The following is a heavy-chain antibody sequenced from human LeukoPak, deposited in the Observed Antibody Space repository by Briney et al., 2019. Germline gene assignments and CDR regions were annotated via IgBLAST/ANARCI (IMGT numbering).Heavy chain of an antibody. CDR2: IYYSGST. V-gene: IGHV4-59*01. J-gene: IGHJ4*02. Sequence: PSETLSLTCTVSGGSISSYYWSWIRQPPGKGLEWIGYIYYSGSTKYNPSFKSRVTISVDTSKNQFSLKLISATAADTAVYYCATVVRDDILTGYYIDHWGQGTLVTVSS. CDR1: GGSISSYY. D-gene: IGHD3-9*01. CDR3: ATVVRDDILTGYYIDH.